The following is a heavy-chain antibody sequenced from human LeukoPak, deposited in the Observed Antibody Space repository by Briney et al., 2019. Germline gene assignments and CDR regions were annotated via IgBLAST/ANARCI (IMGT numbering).Heavy chain of an antibody. J-gene: IGHJ4*02. D-gene: IGHD1-26*01. CDR1: GVSLSATS. V-gene: IGHV1-24*01. CDR2: FDPEDGES. CDR3: ATADKWEPLDY. Sequence: ASVKVSCKVSGVSLSATSIHWVRQAPGQWLEWMGGFDPEDGESIFAQSFQGRFSMTEDTSTDTAYMELRSLRLEDTAVYYCATADKWEPLDYWGQGTLVTVSS.